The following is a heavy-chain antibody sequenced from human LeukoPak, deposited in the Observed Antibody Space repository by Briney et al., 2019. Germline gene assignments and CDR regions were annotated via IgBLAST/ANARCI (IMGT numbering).Heavy chain of an antibody. D-gene: IGHD3-22*01. CDR1: GFTFSSYA. V-gene: IGHV3-23*01. CDR2: ISGSGGST. CDR3: AKITMIVVAPGAFDI. J-gene: IGHJ3*02. Sequence: GGSLRLSCAASGFTFSSYAMSWVRQAPGKGLEWVSAISGSGGSTYYADSVKGGFTISRDNSKNTLYLQMNSLRAEDTAVYYCAKITMIVVAPGAFDIWGQGTMVTVSS.